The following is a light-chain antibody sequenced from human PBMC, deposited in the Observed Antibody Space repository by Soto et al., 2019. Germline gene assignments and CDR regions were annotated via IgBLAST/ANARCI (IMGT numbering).Light chain of an antibody. Sequence: QSALTQPASVSGSLGQSITISCTGTSRDVGGYNYVSWYQQHPGKDPKVVIFEVTKRPSGVSSRFSGSKSGNTASLTVSGFQAEDEGDYYCSSYTSSRTVLFGGATKLTVL. V-gene: IGLV2-14*01. J-gene: IGLJ2*01. CDR1: SRDVGGYNY. CDR3: SSYTSSRTVL. CDR2: EVT.